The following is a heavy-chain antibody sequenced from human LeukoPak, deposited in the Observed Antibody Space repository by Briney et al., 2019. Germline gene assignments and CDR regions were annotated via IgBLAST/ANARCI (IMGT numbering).Heavy chain of an antibody. J-gene: IGHJ4*02. CDR3: ARAGELTEFDY. D-gene: IGHD1-7*01. V-gene: IGHV4-59*01. CDR1: GGSISSYY. Sequence: SETLSLTCTVSGGSISSYYWSWIRQPPGQGLEWIGYIYNSESTNYNPSLKSRVTISVDTSKNQFSLRLSSVTAADTAMYYCARAGELTEFDYWGQGTLVTVSS. CDR2: IYNSEST.